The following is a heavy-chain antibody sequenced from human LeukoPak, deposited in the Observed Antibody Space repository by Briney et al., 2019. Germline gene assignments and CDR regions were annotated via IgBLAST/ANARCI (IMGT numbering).Heavy chain of an antibody. D-gene: IGHD3-22*01. CDR3: ARGGWNKFDY. CDR1: GGSISSYY. CDR2: IFYSGTT. J-gene: IGHJ4*02. Sequence: PSETLSLTCTVSGGSISSYYWSWIRQPPGKGLEWIGFIFYSGTTNYNPSLKSRVTISVDTSKNQFSLRLSSVTAADTAVYYCARGGWNKFDYWGQGTLVTVSS. V-gene: IGHV4-59*01.